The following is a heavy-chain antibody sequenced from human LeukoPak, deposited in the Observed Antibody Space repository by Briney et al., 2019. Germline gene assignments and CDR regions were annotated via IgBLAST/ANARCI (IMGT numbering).Heavy chain of an antibody. J-gene: IGHJ4*02. CDR3: ARELTGIAAAGLFDY. D-gene: IGHD6-13*01. CDR1: GYTFTGYY. V-gene: IGHV1-2*02. CDR2: INPNSGGT. Sequence: GASVKVSCKSSGYTFTGYYMHWVRQAPGQGLEWMGWINPNSGGTNYAQKFQGRVTMTRDTSISTAYMELSRLRSDDTAVYYCARELTGIAAAGLFDYWGQVTLVTVSS.